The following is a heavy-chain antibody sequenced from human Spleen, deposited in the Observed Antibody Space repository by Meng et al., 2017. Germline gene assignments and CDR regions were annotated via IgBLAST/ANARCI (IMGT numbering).Heavy chain of an antibody. J-gene: IGHJ4*02. CDR1: GGSFSDYY. CDR3: ARGPTTVAHDFDY. D-gene: IGHD4-11*01. Sequence: QVRLKQWGAGRLRPSETLSLTCVVSGGSFSDYYWSWIRQPPGKGLEWIGEINNSGSTNYNPSLVSRATISVDTSQNNLSLKLSSVTAADSAVYYCARGPTTVAHDFDYWGQGTLVTVSS. V-gene: IGHV4-34*01. CDR2: INNSGST.